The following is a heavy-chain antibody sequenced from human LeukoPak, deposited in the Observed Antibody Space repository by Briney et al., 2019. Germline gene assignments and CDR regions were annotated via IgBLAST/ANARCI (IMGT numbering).Heavy chain of an antibody. CDR2: ISSSSRYI. D-gene: IGHD1-26*01. CDR3: ARAGANYFDY. CDR1: GFTFSSYC. V-gene: IGHV3-21*01. J-gene: IGHJ4*02. Sequence: GGSLTLSCAASGFTFSSYCMNWVPQAPGKGLEGVSSISSSSRYIFYEDPEKGRFTIYRDNATNSLYLQMNSLRAEDTAVYYCARAGANYFDYWGQGTLVTVSS.